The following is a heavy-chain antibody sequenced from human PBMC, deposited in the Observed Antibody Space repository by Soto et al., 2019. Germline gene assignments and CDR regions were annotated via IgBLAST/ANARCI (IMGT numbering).Heavy chain of an antibody. CDR2: TGFDGSKQ. Sequence: QVQLAESGGGVVQPGRSLRLSCAASGFSFNSFAMHWVRQAPGKGLEWVAVTGFDGSKQFYADSVKGRFTISRDNSKNTLYLQINSLRAEDTAVYYCARDLFGSGTYYLDVWGQGTTVTVSS. J-gene: IGHJ6*02. D-gene: IGHD3-10*01. CDR3: ARDLFGSGTYYLDV. CDR1: GFSFNSFA. V-gene: IGHV3-30-3*01.